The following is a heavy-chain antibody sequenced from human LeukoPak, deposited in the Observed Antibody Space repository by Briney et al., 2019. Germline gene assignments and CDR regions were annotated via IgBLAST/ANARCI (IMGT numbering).Heavy chain of an antibody. CDR3: ARFSRCSSTSCYVVDAFDI. Sequence: SETLSLTCAVYGGSFSGYYWSWIRQPPGKGLEWIGELNHSGSTNYNPSLKSRVTISVDTSKNQFSLKLSSVTAADTAVYYCARFSRCSSTSCYVVDAFDIWGQGTMVTVSS. V-gene: IGHV4-34*01. CDR1: GGSFSGYY. D-gene: IGHD2-2*01. CDR2: LNHSGST. J-gene: IGHJ3*02.